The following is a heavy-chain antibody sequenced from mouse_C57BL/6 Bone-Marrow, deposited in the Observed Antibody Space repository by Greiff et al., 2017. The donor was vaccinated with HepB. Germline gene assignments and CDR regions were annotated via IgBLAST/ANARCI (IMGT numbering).Heavy chain of an antibody. D-gene: IGHD2-4*01. J-gene: IGHJ2*01. V-gene: IGHV1-54*01. Sequence: VQLQQSGAELVRPGTSVKVSCKASGYAFTNYLIEWVKQRSGQGLEWIGVINPGSGGTNYNEKFKGKATLTADKSSSTAYMQLSSLTSEDSAVYFCARYDYDYFDYWGQGTTLTVSS. CDR1: GYAFTNYL. CDR3: ARYDYDYFDY. CDR2: INPGSGGT.